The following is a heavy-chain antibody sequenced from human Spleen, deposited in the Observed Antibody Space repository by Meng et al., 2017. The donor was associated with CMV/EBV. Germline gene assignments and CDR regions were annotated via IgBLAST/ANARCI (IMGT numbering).Heavy chain of an antibody. CDR2: IIPILGIA. V-gene: IGHV1-69*10. CDR1: TLRSYA. Sequence: TLRSYAISWVRQAPGQGLEWMGGIIPILGIANYAQKFQGRVTITADKSTSTAYMELSSLRSEDTAVYYCARRGIVVVPAALDAFDIWGQGTMVTVSS. D-gene: IGHD2-2*01. J-gene: IGHJ3*02. CDR3: ARRGIVVVPAALDAFDI.